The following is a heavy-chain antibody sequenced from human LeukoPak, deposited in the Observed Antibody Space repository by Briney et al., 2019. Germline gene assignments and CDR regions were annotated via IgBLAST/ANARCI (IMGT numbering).Heavy chain of an antibody. CDR2: IYYSGST. CDR1: GGSISSTAHF. V-gene: IGHV4-39*01. CDR3: ARHLDRYGRAHIDY. J-gene: IGHJ4*02. Sequence: PSETLSLICTVSGGSISSTAHFWGWIRQPPGKGLEWIGSIYYSGSTFYNPSLKSRVTISVDTSKNQFSLKVTSVTAADTAVYYCARHLDRYGRAHIDYWGQGTLVTVSS. D-gene: IGHD5-18*01.